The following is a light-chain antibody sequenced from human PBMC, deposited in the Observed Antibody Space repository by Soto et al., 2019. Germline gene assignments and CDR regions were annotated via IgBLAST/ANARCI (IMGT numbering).Light chain of an antibody. CDR1: SSNIGSNY. CDR3: GAWDSSVGAGI. Sequence: QSVLTQPPSVSAAPGQKGTISCSGSSSNIGSNYVSWYQQLPGTAPKLLIYDNNERPSGIPDRFSGSKSGTSATLGITGLQTGDEADYCCGAWDSSVGAGIFGGGTKVTVL. V-gene: IGLV1-51*01. CDR2: DNN. J-gene: IGLJ2*01.